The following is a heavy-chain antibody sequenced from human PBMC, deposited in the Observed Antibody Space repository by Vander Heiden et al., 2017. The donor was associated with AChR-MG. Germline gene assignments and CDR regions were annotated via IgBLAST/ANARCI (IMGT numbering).Heavy chain of an antibody. CDR1: GYTLTEVS. J-gene: IGHJ6*04. V-gene: IGHV1-24*01. D-gene: IGHD3-10*01. CDR3: ATDVDARFGRGGMDV. CDR2: FDPEDGET. Sequence: QVQLVQSGAEVKKPGASVKVSCKVSGYTLTEVSMHWVRQAPGKGLEWMGGFDPEDGETIYAQKFQGRVTMTEDTSTDTAYMELSSLSPEHTAGDYCATDVDARFGRGGMDVWFEGTTVTVSS.